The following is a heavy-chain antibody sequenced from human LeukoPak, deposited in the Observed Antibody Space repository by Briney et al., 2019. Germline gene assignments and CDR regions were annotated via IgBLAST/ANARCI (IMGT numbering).Heavy chain of an antibody. J-gene: IGHJ3*02. CDR3: AKDRRGNWNYVGAFDI. D-gene: IGHD1-7*01. V-gene: IGHV3-23*01. CDR2: ISESGGST. CDR1: GFTFSNYA. Sequence: GGSLRLSCAASGFTFSNYAMNWVRQAPGKGLEWVSIISESGGSTYYADSVKGRFTISRDNSKNTLYLQMNSLRVEDTAVYYCAKDRRGNWNYVGAFDIWGQGTMVTVSS.